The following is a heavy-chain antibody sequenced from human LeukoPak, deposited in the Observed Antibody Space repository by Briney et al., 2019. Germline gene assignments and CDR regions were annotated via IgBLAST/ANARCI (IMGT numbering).Heavy chain of an antibody. CDR2: ISYDGRQN. Sequence: GGSLRLSCAASGFTFSTYAMNWVRQAPGKGLEWVAVISYDGRQNYYADSVKGRFTISRDNSKNTLYLQMNSLTSEDTALYSCAKESEEEQLLGEAMFDHWGRGTLLTVSS. V-gene: IGHV3-30*04. CDR3: AKESEEEQLLGEAMFDH. CDR1: GFTFSTYA. J-gene: IGHJ2*01. D-gene: IGHD1-26*01.